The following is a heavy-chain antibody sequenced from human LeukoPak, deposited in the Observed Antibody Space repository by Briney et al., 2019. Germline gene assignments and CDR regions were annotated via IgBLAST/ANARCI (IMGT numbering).Heavy chain of an antibody. Sequence: ASVKVSCKASGYTFTSFGISWVRQAPGQGLEWMGWISAYNGNTNYAQKLQGRVTMTTGTSTSTAYMELRSLRSDDTAVYYCARDHRYSGSYLSDYWGQGTLVTVSS. CDR2: ISAYNGNT. CDR1: GYTFTSFG. J-gene: IGHJ4*02. D-gene: IGHD1-26*01. CDR3: ARDHRYSGSYLSDY. V-gene: IGHV1-18*01.